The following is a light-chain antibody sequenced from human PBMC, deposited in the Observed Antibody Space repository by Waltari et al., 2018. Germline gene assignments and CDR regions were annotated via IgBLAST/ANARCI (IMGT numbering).Light chain of an antibody. CDR2: GAS. Sequence: SCRARHSVSRTLAWYQQKPGQAPKLPIYGASIRATVIPDRFTGSGSGTDFSLTISSLEPEDFAIYFCQHYVRLPATFGQRTKVEIK. J-gene: IGKJ1*01. V-gene: IGKV3-20*01. CDR1: HSVSRT. CDR3: QHYVRLPAT.